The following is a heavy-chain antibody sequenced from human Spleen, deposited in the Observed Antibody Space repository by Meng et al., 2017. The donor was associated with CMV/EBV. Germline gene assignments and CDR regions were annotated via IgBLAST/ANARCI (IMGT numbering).Heavy chain of an antibody. Sequence: ASVKVSCKASGYTFDNFGVTWVLQAPGQGLEWMGWISVYNDRNTNYSQKFQDRVTLTTDTSTSTAYMELRSLRSDDTAVYYCSSDTFDIYFYDSSAYFPLDYWGQGTRVTVSS. CDR1: GYTFDNFG. V-gene: IGHV1-18*01. D-gene: IGHD3-22*01. CDR3: SSDTFDIYFYDSSAYFPLDY. J-gene: IGHJ4*02. CDR2: ISVYNDRNT.